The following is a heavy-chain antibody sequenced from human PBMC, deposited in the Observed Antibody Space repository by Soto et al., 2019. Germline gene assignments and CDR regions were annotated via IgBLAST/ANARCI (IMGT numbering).Heavy chain of an antibody. D-gene: IGHD2-21*01. CDR3: SRVHSRLIYLLIDY. CDR1: GYTFDKYA. CDR2: INVATGDT. V-gene: IGHV1-3*01. Sequence: QVQLVQSGAEVEKPGASVKVSCKASGYTFDKYAIHWVRQAPGQRLEWIGWINVATGDTKYSQTLQVRVTITRDASATTVYLELYSLTSEDTAVYLCSRVHSRLIYLLIDYWGQGTPVTVSS. J-gene: IGHJ4*02.